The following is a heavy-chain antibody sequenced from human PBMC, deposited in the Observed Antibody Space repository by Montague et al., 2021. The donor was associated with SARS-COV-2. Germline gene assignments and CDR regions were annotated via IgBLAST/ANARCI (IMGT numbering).Heavy chain of an antibody. D-gene: IGHD3-9*01. CDR3: ANRCVILTDYLYYFDS. J-gene: IGHJ4*02. V-gene: IGHV2-5*02. CDR1: GFSISTSRVG. Sequence: PALVKPTQTLTLTCLLPGFSISTSRVGVGWMRQPPGNVLEWLAVIYWDGDQRFRPSLEHRLIISTDTSKNQVVLKTTNIDPVDTGTHFCANRCVILTDYLYYFDSWGPGTLVTVSS. CDR2: IYWDGDQ.